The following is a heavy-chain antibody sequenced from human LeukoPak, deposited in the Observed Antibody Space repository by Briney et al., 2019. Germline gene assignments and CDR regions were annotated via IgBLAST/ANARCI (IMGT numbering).Heavy chain of an antibody. CDR3: ARGAYDFWSGQYYFDY. V-gene: IGHV3-21*04. CDR1: GFTFSSYS. CDR2: ISSSSSYI. D-gene: IGHD3-3*01. Sequence: GGSLRLSCAASGFTFSSYSMNWVRQAPGKGLEWVSSISSSSSYIYYADSVKGRFTISRDNAKNSLYLQMNSLRAEDTALYHCARGAYDFWSGQYYFDYWGQGTLVTVSS. J-gene: IGHJ4*02.